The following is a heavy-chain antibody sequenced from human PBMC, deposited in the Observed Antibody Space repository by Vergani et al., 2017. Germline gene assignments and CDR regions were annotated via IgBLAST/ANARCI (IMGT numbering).Heavy chain of an antibody. D-gene: IGHD3-22*01. CDR1: GFTFTAHG. V-gene: IGHV3-23*01. Sequence: EVQLLESGGGSAQPGESLRLSCVASGFTFTAHGLNWVRQAPGKGLEWVSGISGQNFRTHYADSVKGRFTISRDNSKNTLYLQMNSLRAEDTAVYYCASPRPAVGRGYDPSFDYWGQGALVTVSS. J-gene: IGHJ4*02. CDR3: ASPRPAVGRGYDPSFDY. CDR2: ISGQNFRT.